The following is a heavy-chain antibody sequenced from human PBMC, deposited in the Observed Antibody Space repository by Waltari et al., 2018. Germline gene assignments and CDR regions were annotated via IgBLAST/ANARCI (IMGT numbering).Heavy chain of an antibody. D-gene: IGHD4-4*01. J-gene: IGHJ4*02. CDR1: GFTCSSYS. Sequence: EVQLVESGGGLVQPGGSLRLSCAASGFTCSSYSMTWVRPAPGKGLEWVSYISSSSSTIYYADSVKGRFTISRDNAKNSLYLQMNSLRDEDTAVYYCARDYDYSGRAFDYWGQGTLVTVSS. CDR2: ISSSSSTI. V-gene: IGHV3-48*02. CDR3: ARDYDYSGRAFDY.